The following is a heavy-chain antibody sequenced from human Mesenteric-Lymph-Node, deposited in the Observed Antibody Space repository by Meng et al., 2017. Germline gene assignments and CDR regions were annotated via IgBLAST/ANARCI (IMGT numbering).Heavy chain of an antibody. CDR3: ASSGTVVYYYYYGMDV. Sequence: GGSLRLSCAASGFTFSSYEMNWVRQAPGKGLEWVSYISSSGSTIYYADSVKGRFTISRDNAKNSLYLQMNSLRAEDTAVYYCASSGTVVYYYYYGMDVWGQGTTVTVSS. CDR1: GFTFSSYE. CDR2: ISSSGSTI. J-gene: IGHJ6*02. V-gene: IGHV3-48*03. D-gene: IGHD4-23*01.